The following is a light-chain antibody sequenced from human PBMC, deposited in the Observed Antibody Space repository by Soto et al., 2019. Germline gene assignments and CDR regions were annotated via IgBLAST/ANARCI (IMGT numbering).Light chain of an antibody. CDR2: EDN. CDR1: SSDVGSYNM. V-gene: IGLV2-23*01. Sequence: QSVLTQPASVSGSPGQSITISCTGTSSDVGSYNMVSWHQQHPGKAPKLMIYEDNKRPSGVSNRFSGSKSGNTASLRISGLQAEDEADYYCCSYVGSSSWVFGGGTKLTVL. J-gene: IGLJ3*02. CDR3: CSYVGSSSWV.